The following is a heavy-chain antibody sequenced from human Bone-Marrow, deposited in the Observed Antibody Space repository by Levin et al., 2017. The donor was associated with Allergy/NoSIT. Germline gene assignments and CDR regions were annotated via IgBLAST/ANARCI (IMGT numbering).Heavy chain of an antibody. CDR1: GFVFSHYT. Sequence: PGGSLRLSCAASGFVFSHYTMTWVRQAPGQGLEWVSSISASSSSIYYGDSVRGRFTISRDNPNNSVFLQMNSLRVEDTGVYFCARALLDSAYASRTSDYWGRGILITVSS. D-gene: IGHD5-12*01. V-gene: IGHV3-21*01. CDR3: ARALLDSAYASRTSDY. J-gene: IGHJ4*02. CDR2: ISASSSSI.